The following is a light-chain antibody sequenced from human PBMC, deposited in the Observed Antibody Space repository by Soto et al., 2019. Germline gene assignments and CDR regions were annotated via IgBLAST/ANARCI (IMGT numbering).Light chain of an antibody. J-gene: IGKJ4*01. CDR1: QSVRSN. CDR3: QQDYNFPLT. V-gene: IGKV3-15*01. CDR2: GAS. Sequence: EIVMTQSPATLSVCPVEGATVACMASQSVRSNLAWYQQKPGQSPRLLIYGASTRATGIPARFSGSGSGTQFTLTISSLQPEDFAVYYCQQDYNFPLTFGGGTKVDI.